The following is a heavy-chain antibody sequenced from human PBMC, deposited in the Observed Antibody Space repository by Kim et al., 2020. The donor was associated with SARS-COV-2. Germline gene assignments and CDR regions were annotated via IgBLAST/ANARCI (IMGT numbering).Heavy chain of an antibody. V-gene: IGHV5-51*01. J-gene: IGHJ6*02. D-gene: IGHD3-22*01. CDR1: GYRFTSYW. Sequence: GASLKISCKGSGYRFTSYWIGWVRQMPGKGLEWMGIIYPGDSDTRYSPSFQGQVTISADKSISTAYLQWSSLKASDTAMYYCARQGAASRYYDSSGYRGYGMDVWGQGTTVTVSS. CDR3: ARQGAASRYYDSSGYRGYGMDV. CDR2: IYPGDSDT.